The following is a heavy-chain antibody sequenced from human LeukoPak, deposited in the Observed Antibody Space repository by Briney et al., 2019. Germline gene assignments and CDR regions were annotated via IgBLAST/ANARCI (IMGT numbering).Heavy chain of an antibody. D-gene: IGHD3-22*01. J-gene: IGHJ4*02. Sequence: SETLFLTCTVSGGSISSYYWSWIRQPPGKGLEWIGYIYNSGSTNYNPSLKSRVTISVDTSKNQFSLKLSSVTAADTAVYYCARQLGVMNPFDHWGQGTLVTVSS. CDR3: ARQLGVMNPFDH. CDR2: IYNSGST. CDR1: GGSISSYY. V-gene: IGHV4-59*08.